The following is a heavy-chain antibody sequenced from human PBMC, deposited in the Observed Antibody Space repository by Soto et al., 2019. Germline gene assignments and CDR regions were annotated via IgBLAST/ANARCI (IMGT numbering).Heavy chain of an antibody. Sequence: QVQLVQSGAEVKKPGASVKVSCKASGYTFTSYYMHWVRQAPGQGLEWMGIINPSGGSTSYAQKFQGRVTMTRDTSTSTVSMELSSLRSEDTAVYYCARTADSSGYYYVNYYFDYWGQGTLVTVSS. J-gene: IGHJ4*02. V-gene: IGHV1-46*01. CDR1: GYTFTSYY. CDR3: ARTADSSGYYYVNYYFDY. D-gene: IGHD3-22*01. CDR2: INPSGGST.